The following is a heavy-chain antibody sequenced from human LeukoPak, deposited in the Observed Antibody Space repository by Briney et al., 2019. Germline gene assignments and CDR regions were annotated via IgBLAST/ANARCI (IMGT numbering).Heavy chain of an antibody. CDR3: ARDRSGSSSYYSAFDF. J-gene: IGHJ3*01. D-gene: IGHD3-22*01. CDR1: GGSINSYY. V-gene: IGHV4-4*07. Sequence: SETLSLTCTVSGGSINSYYWSWIPQPAGEGLEWTGRIYTSGSPNYNPSLKSRVTMSIDTSKNQFFLNLTSVTAADTAVYYCARDRSGSSSYYSAFDFWGRGTMVTVSS. CDR2: IYTSGSP.